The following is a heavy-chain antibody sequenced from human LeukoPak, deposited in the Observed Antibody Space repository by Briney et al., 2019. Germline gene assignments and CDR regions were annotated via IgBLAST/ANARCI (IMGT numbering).Heavy chain of an antibody. Sequence: GGSLRLSCAASGFTFSNYNMNWVRQAPGKGLEWVSSISSSGRYIYYADSVKGRFTISRDNAKNSLFLQMNSLRAEDTAVYFCARNFDSVTSALAYWGQGSLVTVSS. V-gene: IGHV3-21*01. D-gene: IGHD3-16*01. CDR2: ISSSGRYI. CDR1: GFTFSNYN. CDR3: ARNFDSVTSALAY. J-gene: IGHJ4*02.